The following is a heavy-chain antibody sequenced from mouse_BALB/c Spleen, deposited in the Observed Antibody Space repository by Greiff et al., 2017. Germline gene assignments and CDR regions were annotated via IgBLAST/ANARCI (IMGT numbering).Heavy chain of an antibody. CDR1: GFTFSSYA. CDR2: ISSGGSYT. J-gene: IGHJ4*01. CDR3: ARDEDGNSLYAMDY. D-gene: IGHD2-1*01. V-gene: IGHV5-9-4*01. Sequence: EVKLVESGGGLVKPGGSLKLSCAASGFTFSSYAMSWVRQSPEKRLEWVAEISSGGSYTYYPDTVTGRFTISRDNAKNTLYLEMSSLRSEDTAMYYCARDEDGNSLYAMDYWGQGTSVTVSS.